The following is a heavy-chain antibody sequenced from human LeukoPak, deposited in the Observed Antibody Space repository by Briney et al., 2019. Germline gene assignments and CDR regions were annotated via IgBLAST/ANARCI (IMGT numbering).Heavy chain of an antibody. CDR2: ISSSSSYI. J-gene: IGHJ5*02. CDR3: ARDVVKNVWGSYVEIEANWFDP. V-gene: IGHV3-21*01. Sequence: GGSLRLSCAASGFTFSSYSMNWVRQAPGKGLEWVSSISSSSSYIYYADSVKGRFTISRGNAKNSLYLQMNSLRAEDTAVYYCARDVVKNVWGSYVEIEANWFDPWGQGTLVSVSS. CDR1: GFTFSSYS. D-gene: IGHD3-16*01.